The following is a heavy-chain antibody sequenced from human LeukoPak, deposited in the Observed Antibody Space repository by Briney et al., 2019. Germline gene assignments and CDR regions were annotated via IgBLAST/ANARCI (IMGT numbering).Heavy chain of an antibody. J-gene: IGHJ4*02. CDR2: IKSKTDGGTT. CDR1: GFTFRDYG. CDR3: TTDPWRVVVVPAAFDY. Sequence: GGSLRLSCLTSGFTFRDYGLGWVRQAPGKGLEWVGRIKSKTDGGTTDYAAPVKGRFTISRDDSKNTLYLQMNSLKTEDTAVYYCTTDPWRVVVVPAAFDYWGQGTLVTVSS. D-gene: IGHD2-2*01. V-gene: IGHV3-15*01.